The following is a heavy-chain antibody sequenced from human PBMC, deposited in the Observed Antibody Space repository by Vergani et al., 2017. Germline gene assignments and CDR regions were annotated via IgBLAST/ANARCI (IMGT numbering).Heavy chain of an antibody. CDR2: INHSGST. D-gene: IGHD5-24*01. CDR1: GGSISSSSYY. CDR3: ARGLRDGYKGRMDV. Sequence: QLQLQESGPGLVKPSETLSLTCTVSGGSISSSSYYWGWIRQPPGRGLEWIGEINHSGSTNYNPSLKSRVTISVATSKNQFSLKLSSVTAADTAVYYCARGLRDGYKGRMDVWGQGTTVTVSS. V-gene: IGHV4-39*07. J-gene: IGHJ6*02.